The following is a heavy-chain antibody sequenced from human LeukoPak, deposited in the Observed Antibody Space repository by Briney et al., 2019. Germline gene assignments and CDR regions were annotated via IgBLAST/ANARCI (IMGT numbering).Heavy chain of an antibody. CDR1: GGSLSGYY. CDR2: INHSGGT. J-gene: IGHJ3*02. V-gene: IGHV4-34*01. CDR3: ARTGVLVDAFDI. Sequence: SETLSLTCSIYGGSLSGYYWTWIRQPPGKGLEWIGQINHSGGTNYNPSLKSRVTMSVDTSKNEFSLKLSSVTAADTAVYFCARTGVLVDAFDIWGQGTMVIVSS. D-gene: IGHD3-3*02.